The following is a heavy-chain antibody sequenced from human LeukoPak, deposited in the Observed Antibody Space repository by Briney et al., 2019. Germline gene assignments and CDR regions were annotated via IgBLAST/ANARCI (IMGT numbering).Heavy chain of an antibody. Sequence: GGSLRLSCAASGFTFSSYWMSWVRQAPGKGLEWVANIKQDGSEKYYVDSVKGRFTISRDNAKNSLYLQMNSLRAEDTAVYYCARGSPPRSPIAALYYFDYWGQGTLVTVSS. J-gene: IGHJ4*02. CDR2: IKQDGSEK. D-gene: IGHD6-6*01. V-gene: IGHV3-7*01. CDR3: ARGSPPRSPIAALYYFDY. CDR1: GFTFSSYW.